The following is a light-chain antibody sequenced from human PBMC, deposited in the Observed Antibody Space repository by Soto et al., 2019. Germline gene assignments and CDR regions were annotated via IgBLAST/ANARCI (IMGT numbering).Light chain of an antibody. J-gene: IGKJ1*01. CDR2: RAS. CDR3: QESYSSPPWT. Sequence: DIQMTQSPSSLSASVGDRVTISCRASQSISTYLNWYQQKPGTAPRLLIYRASSVKSGVPPRFSGSGSGRDFTLTISSLRPEDSATYFCQESYSSPPWTFGQGTTVEVK. CDR1: QSISTY. V-gene: IGKV1-39*01.